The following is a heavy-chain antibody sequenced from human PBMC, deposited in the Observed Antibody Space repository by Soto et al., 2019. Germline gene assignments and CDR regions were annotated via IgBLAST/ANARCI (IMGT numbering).Heavy chain of an antibody. CDR1: GGSISSGGYS. V-gene: IGHV4-30-2*01. CDR2: IYHSGST. CDR3: ARGGSIAAAVVDY. J-gene: IGHJ4*02. D-gene: IGHD6-13*01. Sequence: SXTLSLTCAVSGGSISSGGYSWSWIRQPPGKGLEWIGYIYHSGSTYYNPSLNSRVTMSVDTSKNQFSLKLNSVTAADTAVYYCARGGSIAAAVVDYWGQGTLVTVSS.